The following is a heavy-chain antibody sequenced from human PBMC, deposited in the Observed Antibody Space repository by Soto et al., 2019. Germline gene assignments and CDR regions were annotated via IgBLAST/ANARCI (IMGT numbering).Heavy chain of an antibody. CDR1: GGTFSSYA. J-gene: IGHJ6*02. D-gene: IGHD5-12*01. CDR2: IIPIFGTA. CDR3: AVATIRHYYDYYGMDV. V-gene: IGHV1-69*06. Sequence: SVKVSCKASGGTFSSYAISWVRQAPGQGLEWMGGIIPIFGTANYAQKFQGRVTITADKSTSTDYMELSSLRSEDKAVYYCAVATIRHYYDYYGMDVWGQGTTVTVSS.